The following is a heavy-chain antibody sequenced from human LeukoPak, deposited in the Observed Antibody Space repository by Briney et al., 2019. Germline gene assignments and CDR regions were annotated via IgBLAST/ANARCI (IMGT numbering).Heavy chain of an antibody. V-gene: IGHV4-59*12. CDR1: GDSISSYF. CDR2: IYHSGTS. D-gene: IGHD3-22*01. J-gene: IGHJ4*02. Sequence: SETLSLTCTVSGDSISSYFWTWIRQPPGKGLEWIGFIYHSGTSSYNPSLKSRLAMSVDTSKNQFSLKLSSVTAADTAVYYCASDPLSYYYDSKNYWGQGTLVTVSS. CDR3: ASDPLSYYYDSKNY.